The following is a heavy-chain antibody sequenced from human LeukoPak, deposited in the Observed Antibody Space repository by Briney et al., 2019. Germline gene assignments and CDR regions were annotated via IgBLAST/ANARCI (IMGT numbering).Heavy chain of an antibody. V-gene: IGHV1-69*06. D-gene: IGHD2-15*01. CDR2: IIPIFGTA. CDR3: ARDYIGYCSGGSCYSGNY. J-gene: IGHJ4*02. Sequence: ASVKVSCKASGGTFSSYAISWVRQAPGQGLEWMGRIIPIFGTANYAQKFQGRVTITADKSTSTAYTELSSLRSEDTAVYYCARDYIGYCSGGSCYSGNYWGQGALVTVSS. CDR1: GGTFSSYA.